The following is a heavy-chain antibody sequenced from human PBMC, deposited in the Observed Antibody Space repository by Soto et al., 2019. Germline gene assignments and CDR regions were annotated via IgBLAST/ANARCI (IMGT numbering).Heavy chain of an antibody. CDR2: IYPGDSDT. CDR1: GDSFTSYW. Sequence: GEALKIPCRGSGDSFTSYWIGWVRQMPGKGLEWMGIIYPGDSDTRYSPSFQGQVTISADKSISTAYLQWSSLKASDTAMYYCARLHCSGGSYYRDYYYYYMDVSRKGTTDPVS. V-gene: IGHV5-51*01. J-gene: IGHJ6*03. D-gene: IGHD2-15*01. CDR3: ARLHCSGGSYYRDYYYYYMDV.